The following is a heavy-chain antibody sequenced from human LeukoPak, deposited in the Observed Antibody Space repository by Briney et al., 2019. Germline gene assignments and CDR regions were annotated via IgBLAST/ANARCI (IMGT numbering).Heavy chain of an antibody. Sequence: SETLSLTCAVYGGSFSGYYWSWIRQPPGEGLEWIGSIYYNGRTYYNPFLKSRVTISVDTSKNQFSLELTSVTAADTAVYYCARDCCGYRAWPDPWSQGTLVTVSS. V-gene: IGHV4-34*01. CDR1: GGSFSGYY. J-gene: IGHJ5*02. CDR3: ARDCCGYRAWPDP. D-gene: IGHD6-25*01. CDR2: IYYNGRT.